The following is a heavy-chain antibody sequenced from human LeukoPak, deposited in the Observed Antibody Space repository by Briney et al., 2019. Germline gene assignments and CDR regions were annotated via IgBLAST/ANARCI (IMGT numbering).Heavy chain of an antibody. CDR2: IKQDGSEK. CDR3: ARYDRWLRARLFDY. V-gene: IGHV3-7*01. Sequence: GGSLRLSCAASGFTFSSYWMSWVRQAPGKGLEWVANIKQDGSEKYYVDSVKGRFTISRDNAKTSLYLQMNSLRAEDTAVYYCARYDRWLRARLFDYWGQGTLVTVSS. CDR1: GFTFSSYW. J-gene: IGHJ4*02. D-gene: IGHD5-12*01.